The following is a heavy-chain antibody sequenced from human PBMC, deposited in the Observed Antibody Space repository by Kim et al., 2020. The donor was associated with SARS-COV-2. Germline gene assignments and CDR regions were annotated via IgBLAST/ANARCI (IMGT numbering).Heavy chain of an antibody. CDR2: ISYDGSNK. CDR3: AKDRVTMVRGTSNWFDP. CDR1: GFTFSSYG. Sequence: GGSLRLSCAASGFTFSSYGMHWVRQAPGKGLEWVAVISYDGSNKYYADSVKGRFTISRDNSKNTLYLQMNSLRAEDTAVYYCAKDRVTMVRGTSNWFDPWGQGTLVTVSS. J-gene: IGHJ5*02. D-gene: IGHD3-10*01. V-gene: IGHV3-30*18.